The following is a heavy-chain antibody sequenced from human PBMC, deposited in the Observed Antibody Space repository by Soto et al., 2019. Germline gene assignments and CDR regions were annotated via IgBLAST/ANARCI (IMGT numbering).Heavy chain of an antibody. CDR1: GLTISGKKY. D-gene: IGHD1-1*01. V-gene: IGHV3-53*01. CDR2: LYDVDGS. Sequence: DVQLVESGGGLIQPGESLRLSCAAFGLTISGKKYVAWVRQAPGKGLEWVSGLYDVDGSFYADSVRGRFTTSSESSKTTVYLQMNDLRPDDTAVYYCATWHEREHAYDVWGQGTTVTVSS. J-gene: IGHJ3*01. CDR3: ATWHEREHAYDV.